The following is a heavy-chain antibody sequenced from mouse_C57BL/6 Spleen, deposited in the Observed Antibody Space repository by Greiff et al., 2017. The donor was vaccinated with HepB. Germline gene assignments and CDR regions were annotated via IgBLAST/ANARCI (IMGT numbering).Heavy chain of an antibody. V-gene: IGHV1-74*01. Sequence: QVQLQQPGAELVKPGASVKVSCKASGYTFTSYWMHWVNQSPGQGLEWIGRIHPSDSDTNYNQKFKGKATLTVDKSYSTAYMQLSSLTSEDSAVYYCAIGGLYRNYIDYWGQGTTLTVSS. D-gene: IGHD2-14*01. CDR2: IHPSDSDT. CDR1: GYTFTSYW. J-gene: IGHJ2*01. CDR3: AIGGLYRNYIDY.